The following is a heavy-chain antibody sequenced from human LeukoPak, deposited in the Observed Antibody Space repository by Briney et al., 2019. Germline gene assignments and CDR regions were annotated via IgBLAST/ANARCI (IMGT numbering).Heavy chain of an antibody. CDR2: ISSNGGST. Sequence: PGGSLRLSCAASGFTFSSYAMHWVRQAPGKGLEYVSAISSNGGSTYYANSVEGRFTISRDNSKNTLYLQMGSLRAEDMAVYYCARMYYDFWSGIRGDYYYYMDVWGKGTTVTVSS. J-gene: IGHJ6*03. V-gene: IGHV3-64*01. D-gene: IGHD3-3*01. CDR1: GFTFSSYA. CDR3: ARMYYDFWSGIRGDYYYYMDV.